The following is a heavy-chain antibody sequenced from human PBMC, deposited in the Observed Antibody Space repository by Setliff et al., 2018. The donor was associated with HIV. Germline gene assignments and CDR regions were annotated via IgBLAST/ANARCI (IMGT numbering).Heavy chain of an antibody. CDR1: GGTFSSYA. D-gene: IGHD3-10*01. CDR3: ARERITMIRGVNGDY. Sequence: SVKVSCKAPGGTFSSYAIHWVRQAPGQGLEWMGRIIPIFGTTNYAQKFQGRVTITADKSTSTAYMELSSLRSEDTAVYFCARERITMIRGVNGDYWGQGTLVTV. J-gene: IGHJ4*02. CDR2: IIPIFGTT. V-gene: IGHV1-69*06.